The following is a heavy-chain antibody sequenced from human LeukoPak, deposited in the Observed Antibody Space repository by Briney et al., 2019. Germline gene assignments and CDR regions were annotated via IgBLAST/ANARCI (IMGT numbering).Heavy chain of an antibody. CDR1: GYTFTSYD. V-gene: IGHV1-8*01. CDR3: ATIAARPNWFDP. Sequence: TSVKVSCKASGYTFTSYDINWVRQATGQGLEWMGWMNPNSGNTGYAQKFQGRVTMTRNTSISTAYMELSSLRSEDTAVYYCATIAARPNWFDPWGQETLVTVSS. D-gene: IGHD6-6*01. J-gene: IGHJ5*02. CDR2: MNPNSGNT.